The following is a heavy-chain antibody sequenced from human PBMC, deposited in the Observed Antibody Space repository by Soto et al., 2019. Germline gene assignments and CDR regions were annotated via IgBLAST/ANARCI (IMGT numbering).Heavy chain of an antibody. Sequence: SETLSLTCAVSGGSISSGGYSWSWIRQPPGKGLEWIGYISHSGSTYYNPSLKSRVTISVDRSKNQFSLKLSSVTAADTAVYYCARVVGAPNWFDPLGQGTLVTVS. V-gene: IGHV4-30-2*01. CDR2: ISHSGST. D-gene: IGHD1-26*01. CDR1: GGSISSGGYS. J-gene: IGHJ5*02. CDR3: ARVVGAPNWFDP.